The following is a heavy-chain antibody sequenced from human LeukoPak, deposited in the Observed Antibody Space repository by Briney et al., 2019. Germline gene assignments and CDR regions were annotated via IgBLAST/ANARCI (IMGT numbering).Heavy chain of an antibody. V-gene: IGHV3-23*01. J-gene: IGHJ4*02. CDR1: GFTFSSYA. Sequence: GGSLRLSCAASGFTFSSYAMSWVRQAPGKGLEWVSAISGSGGSTYYADSVKGRFTISRDNSKNTLYLQMNSLRAEDTAVYYCANRIAVAGTVYWGQGTLVTVSS. CDR2: ISGSGGST. CDR3: ANRIAVAGTVY. D-gene: IGHD6-19*01.